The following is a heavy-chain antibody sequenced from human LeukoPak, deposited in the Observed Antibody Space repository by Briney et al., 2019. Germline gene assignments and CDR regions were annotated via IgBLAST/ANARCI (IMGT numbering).Heavy chain of an antibody. Sequence: PSETLSLTCTVSGGSISSSSYYWGWIRQPPGKGLEWIGSIYYSGSTYYNPSLKSRVTISVDTSKNQFSLKLSSVTAADTAVYYCARVVTMIVVVLNWFDPWGQGTLVTVSS. CDR2: IYYSGST. D-gene: IGHD3-22*01. V-gene: IGHV4-39*07. J-gene: IGHJ5*02. CDR1: GGSISSSSYY. CDR3: ARVVTMIVVVLNWFDP.